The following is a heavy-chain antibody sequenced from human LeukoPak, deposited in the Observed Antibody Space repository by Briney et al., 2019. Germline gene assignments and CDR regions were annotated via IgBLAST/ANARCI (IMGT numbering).Heavy chain of an antibody. CDR3: ARHLYPHFDY. J-gene: IGHJ4*02. Sequence: SETLSLTCTVSGGSISSSSYYWGWIRQPPGKGLEWIGSIYYSGSTYYNLSLKSRVTISVDTSKNQFSLKLSSVTAADTAVYYCARHLYPHFDYWGQGTLVTVSS. CDR1: GGSISSSSYY. CDR2: IYYSGST. V-gene: IGHV4-39*01.